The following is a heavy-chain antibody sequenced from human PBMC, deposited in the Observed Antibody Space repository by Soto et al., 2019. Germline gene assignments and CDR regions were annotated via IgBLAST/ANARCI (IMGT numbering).Heavy chain of an antibody. CDR3: AKDRARRVNVFDY. D-gene: IGHD6-13*01. J-gene: IGHJ4*02. CDR2: ISSDGTNK. V-gene: IGHV3-30*18. CDR1: GFTFSSYG. Sequence: PGGSLRLSCAASGFTFSSYGMDWVRQAPGKGLEWVAVISSDGTNKYYADSVKGRFTISRDNSKNTLHLQMNGLRADDTAVYYCAKDRARRVNVFDYRGQRSPVTGSS.